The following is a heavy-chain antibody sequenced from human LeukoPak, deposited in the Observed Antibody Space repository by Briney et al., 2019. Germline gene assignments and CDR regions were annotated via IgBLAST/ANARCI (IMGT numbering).Heavy chain of an antibody. CDR3: ARSNSDGKRITMVRGAYYFDY. Sequence: ASVKVSCKASGYTFTSYAMHWVRQAPGQRLEWMGWINAGNGNTKYSQKFQGRVTITRDTSASTVYMELSSLRSEDTAVYYCARSNSDGKRITMVRGAYYFDYWGQGTLATVSS. V-gene: IGHV1-3*01. D-gene: IGHD3-10*01. J-gene: IGHJ4*02. CDR1: GYTFTSYA. CDR2: INAGNGNT.